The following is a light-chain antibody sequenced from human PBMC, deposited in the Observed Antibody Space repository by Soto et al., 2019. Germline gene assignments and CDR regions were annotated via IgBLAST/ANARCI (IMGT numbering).Light chain of an antibody. Sequence: QSVLTQPPSVSGAPGQRVTISCTGSSSNIGADYGVHWYQQLPGRAPKLLIYDNNNRPSGVPDRFSGSKSDTSASLAITGLQAEYEADYYCQSYDTSLRDWNWVFGGGTKLTVL. J-gene: IGLJ3*02. CDR3: QSYDTSLRDWNWV. V-gene: IGLV1-40*01. CDR1: SSNIGADYG. CDR2: DNN.